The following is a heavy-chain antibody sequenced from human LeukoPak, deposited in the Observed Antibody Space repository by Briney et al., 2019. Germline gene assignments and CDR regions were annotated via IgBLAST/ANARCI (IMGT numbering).Heavy chain of an antibody. J-gene: IGHJ4*02. V-gene: IGHV4-4*07. CDR2: IYTSGTT. CDR3: ARQMLTTVSPFDD. Sequence: PSETLSLTCTVSGGSISGYYWSWIRQPAGKGLEWIGRIYTSGTTHDNPSLKSRVTMSVDTSKNQVSLKVSSVTAADTAVYYCARQMLTTVSPFDDWGQGTLVTVSS. CDR1: GGSISGYY. D-gene: IGHD4-17*01.